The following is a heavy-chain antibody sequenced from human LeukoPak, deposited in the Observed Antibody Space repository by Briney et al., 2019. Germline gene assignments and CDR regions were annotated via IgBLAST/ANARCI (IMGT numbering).Heavy chain of an antibody. V-gene: IGHV3-30*02. Sequence: PGGSLRLSCTPSGFSFNIYGMHWVRQTPGKGLEWVAFIRYDGSNEYYADSVKGRFTISRDNSKNTLYLQMNSLRAEDTAVYYCAKMSPYCSGGSCYLYYYYYYMDVWGKGTTVTVSS. D-gene: IGHD2-15*01. CDR3: AKMSPYCSGGSCYLYYYYYYMDV. J-gene: IGHJ6*03. CDR1: GFSFNIYG. CDR2: IRYDGSNE.